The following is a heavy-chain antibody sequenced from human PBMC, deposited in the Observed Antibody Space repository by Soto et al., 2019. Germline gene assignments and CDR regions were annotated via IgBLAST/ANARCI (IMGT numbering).Heavy chain of an antibody. Sequence: QVQLVQSGVEVKKPGASVKVSCKASGYSFSTYGISWVRQAPGQGLEWMGWISGINGNTNYAQNLQGRVTMTPDTSTSTAYMELRSLGFDDTARYYCARDLFGEDGAGYFDYWGQGTLVTVSS. V-gene: IGHV1-18*01. D-gene: IGHD2-21*01. J-gene: IGHJ4*02. CDR3: ARDLFGEDGAGYFDY. CDR1: GYSFSTYG. CDR2: ISGINGNT.